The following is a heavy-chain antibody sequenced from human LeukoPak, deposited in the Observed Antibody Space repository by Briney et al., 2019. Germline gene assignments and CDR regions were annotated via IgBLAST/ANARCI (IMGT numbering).Heavy chain of an antibody. CDR2: IYYSGST. D-gene: IGHD4-23*01. J-gene: IGHJ6*02. CDR3: AREDTVVKSRGGMDV. CDR1: GGSISSYY. V-gene: IGHV4-59*01. Sequence: SETLSLTCTVSGGSISSYYWSWIRQPPGKGLEWIGYIYYSGSTNYNPSLKSRVTISVDTSKNQFSLKLSSVTAADTAVYYCAREDTVVKSRGGMDVWGQGTTVTVSS.